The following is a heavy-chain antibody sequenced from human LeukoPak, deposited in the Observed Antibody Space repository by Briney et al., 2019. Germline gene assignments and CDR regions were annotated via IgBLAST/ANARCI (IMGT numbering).Heavy chain of an antibody. J-gene: IGHJ4*02. CDR3: ARDRYSSRWPQGWY. V-gene: IGHV1-18*01. CDR2: ISAYNGNT. Sequence: VASVKVSCKASGYTFTSYGISWVRQAPGQGLEWMGWISAYNGNTNYAQKLQGRVTMTTDTSTSTAYMELRSLRSDDTAVYYCARDRYSSRWPQGWYWGQGTLVTVSS. D-gene: IGHD6-19*01. CDR1: GYTFTSYG.